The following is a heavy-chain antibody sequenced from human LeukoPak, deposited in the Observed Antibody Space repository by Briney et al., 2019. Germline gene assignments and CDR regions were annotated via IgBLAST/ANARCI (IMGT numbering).Heavy chain of an antibody. D-gene: IGHD3-3*01. Sequence: SETLSLTCAVYGGSFSGYYWSWIRQPPGKGLEWIGEINHSGSTNYNPSLTSRVTISVDTSKNQFSLKLSSVTAADTAVYYCARRLLAWLAIDYWGQGTLVTVYS. CDR3: ARRLLAWLAIDY. J-gene: IGHJ4*02. CDR1: GGSFSGYY. CDR2: INHSGST. V-gene: IGHV4-34*01.